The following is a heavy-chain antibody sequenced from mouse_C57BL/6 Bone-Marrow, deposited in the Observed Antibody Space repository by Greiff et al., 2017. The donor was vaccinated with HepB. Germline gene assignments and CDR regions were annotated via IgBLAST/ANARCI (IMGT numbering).Heavy chain of an antibody. V-gene: IGHV1-26*01. CDR1: GYTFTDYY. CDR3: AENYYGSSLYAMDY. CDR2: INPNNGGT. J-gene: IGHJ4*01. Sequence: EVQLQQSGPELVKPGASVKISCKASGYTFTDYYMNWVKQSHGKSLEWIGDINPNNGGTSYNQKFKGKATLTVDKSSSTAYMELRSLTSEDSAVYYCAENYYGSSLYAMDYWGQGTSVTVSS. D-gene: IGHD1-1*01.